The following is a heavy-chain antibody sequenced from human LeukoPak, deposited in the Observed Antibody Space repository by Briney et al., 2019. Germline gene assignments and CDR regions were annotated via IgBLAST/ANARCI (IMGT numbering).Heavy chain of an antibody. CDR2: ISSSGSTI. CDR3: ASPLSLLDYHYGMDV. J-gene: IGHJ6*02. Sequence: GGSLRLSCAASGFTFSDYYMSWIRQAPGKGLEWVSYISSSGSTIYYADSVKGRFTISRDNAKNSLYLQMNSLRAEDTAVYYCASPLSLLDYHYGMDVWGQGTTVTVSS. V-gene: IGHV3-11*01. CDR1: GFTFSDYY.